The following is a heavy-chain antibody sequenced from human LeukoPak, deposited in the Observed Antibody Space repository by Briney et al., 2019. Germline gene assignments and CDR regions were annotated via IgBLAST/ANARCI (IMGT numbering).Heavy chain of an antibody. J-gene: IGHJ4*02. CDR3: ARGGRYFLDY. Sequence: ASVRVSCKASGYTFTSYGISWVRQAPGQGLEWMGIINPSGGSTTYAQKFQGRVTMTRDTSTSTVYMELSSLRSEDTAVYYCARGGRYFLDYWGQGTLVTVSS. D-gene: IGHD1-26*01. V-gene: IGHV1-46*01. CDR2: INPSGGST. CDR1: GYTFTSYG.